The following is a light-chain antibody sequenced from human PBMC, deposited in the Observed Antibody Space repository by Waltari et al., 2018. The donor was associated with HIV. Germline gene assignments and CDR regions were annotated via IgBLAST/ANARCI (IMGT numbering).Light chain of an antibody. CDR2: GDT. Sequence: CTGSSSNIGAGHDVHWYQQLPGTAPKLLIYGDTHRPSGVPDRFSGSKSGTSASLAIAGLQTEDEAVFYCQSFDSSLSNLVVFGGGTKVTVL. V-gene: IGLV1-40*01. CDR1: SSNIGAGHD. CDR3: QSFDSSLSNLVV. J-gene: IGLJ2*01.